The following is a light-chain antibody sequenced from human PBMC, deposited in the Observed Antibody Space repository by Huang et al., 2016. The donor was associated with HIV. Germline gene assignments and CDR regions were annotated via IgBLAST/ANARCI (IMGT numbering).Light chain of an antibody. V-gene: IGKV3-11*01. CDR3: QQRDNWPPMYT. J-gene: IGKJ2*01. CDR1: QSVSKY. CDR2: GAS. Sequence: EIVLTQSPDTLSLSPGERATLSCRASQSVSKYLAWYQQKPGQSPRLLIYGASNRASCIPARFSGSGSGTDFTLSISSLEPEDFAVYYCQQRDNWPPMYTFGQGTKLEIK.